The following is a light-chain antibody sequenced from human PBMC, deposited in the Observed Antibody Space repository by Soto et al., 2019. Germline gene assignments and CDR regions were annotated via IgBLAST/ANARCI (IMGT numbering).Light chain of an antibody. J-gene: IGKJ2*01. Sequence: DIQMTQSPSTLSASVGDRVTITCRASQSISTWLAWYQQKPGKAPKLLIYDASSLDIRVPSRFSGSGSGTEFTLTISSLQPDDFATFYCQQYNTYSYTFGQGTKLEIK. CDR2: DAS. CDR3: QQYNTYSYT. CDR1: QSISTW. V-gene: IGKV1-5*01.